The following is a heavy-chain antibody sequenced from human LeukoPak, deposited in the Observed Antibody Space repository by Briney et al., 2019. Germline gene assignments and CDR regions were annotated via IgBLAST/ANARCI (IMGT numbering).Heavy chain of an antibody. CDR3: ARDSELSIVGAQGNWLDP. Sequence: ASVKVSCKASGGTFSSYAISWVRQAPGQGLEWMGWISAYNGDTNYAQKFQGRVTMTTDTSTSTAYMELRSLRSDDTALYYCARDSELSIVGAQGNWLDPWGQGTLVIVSS. J-gene: IGHJ5*02. V-gene: IGHV1-18*01. CDR2: ISAYNGDT. D-gene: IGHD1-26*01. CDR1: GGTFSSYA.